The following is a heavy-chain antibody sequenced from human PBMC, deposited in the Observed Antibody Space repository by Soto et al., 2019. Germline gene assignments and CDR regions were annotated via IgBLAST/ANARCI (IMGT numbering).Heavy chain of an antibody. V-gene: IGHV3-23*01. J-gene: IGHJ6*02. D-gene: IGHD3-10*01. Sequence: LRLSCAASGFTFSSYAMSWVRQAPGKGLEWISAVSGSGGSTYYADSVKGRFTISRDNSKDTLYLHMNSLRAEDTAIYYCARDMVRGMDVWGQGTTVTVSS. CDR1: GFTFSSYA. CDR3: ARDMVRGMDV. CDR2: VSGSGGST.